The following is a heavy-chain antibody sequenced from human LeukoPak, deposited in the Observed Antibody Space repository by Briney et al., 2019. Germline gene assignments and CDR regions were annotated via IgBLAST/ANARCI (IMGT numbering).Heavy chain of an antibody. Sequence: PSETLSLTCTVSGGSISSYYWSWIRQPPGKGLEWIGYIYYSGSTNYNPSLKSRVTISVDTSKNQFSLKLSSVTAADTAVYYCARLGGSGSYYNVPTPTWFDPWGQGTLVTVSS. D-gene: IGHD3-10*01. V-gene: IGHV4-59*08. CDR3: ARLGGSGSYYNVPTPTWFDP. J-gene: IGHJ5*02. CDR1: GGSISSYY. CDR2: IYYSGST.